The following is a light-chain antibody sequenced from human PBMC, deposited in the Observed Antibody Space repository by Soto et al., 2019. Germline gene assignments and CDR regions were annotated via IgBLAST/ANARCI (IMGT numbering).Light chain of an antibody. V-gene: IGKV3-15*01. CDR1: QSISSN. CDR2: RAS. CDR3: HQYENWPQT. Sequence: EILMAHSPAXXSVSPGERATLSCRASQSISSNLAWYQQKLGQAPRLLIYRASTRATGIPARFSGSGSGTEFTLTISSLQSEDFALYYCHQYENWPQTFAQGTKVAIK. J-gene: IGKJ1*01.